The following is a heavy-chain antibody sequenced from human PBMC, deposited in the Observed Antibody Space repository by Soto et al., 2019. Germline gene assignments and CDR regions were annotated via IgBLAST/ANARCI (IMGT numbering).Heavy chain of an antibody. CDR1: GGSISSYY. CDR3: AREGNYDFWSGSPGLFDP. D-gene: IGHD3-3*01. CDR2: IYYSGST. Sequence: PSETLSLPWTVSGGSISSYYWSWIRQPPGKGLEWIGYIYYSGSTNYNPSLKSRVTISVDTSKNQFSLKLSSVTAADTAVYYCAREGNYDFWSGSPGLFDPWGQGTLVTVSS. J-gene: IGHJ5*02. V-gene: IGHV4-59*01.